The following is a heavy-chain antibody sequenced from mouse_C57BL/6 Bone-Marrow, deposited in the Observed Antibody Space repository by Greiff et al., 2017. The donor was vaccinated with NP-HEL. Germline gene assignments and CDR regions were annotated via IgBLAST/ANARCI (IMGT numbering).Heavy chain of an antibody. CDR1: GYTFTDYN. Sequence: VQLQQSGPELVKPGASVKMSCKASGYTFTDYNMHWVKQSPGKSLEWIGYINPNNGGTSYNQKFKGQATLTVNKSSSTAYMELRSLTSEDSAVYYCARRRGIYYYGSFDYWGKGTTLTVSS. D-gene: IGHD1-1*01. J-gene: IGHJ2*01. CDR2: INPNNGGT. CDR3: ARRRGIYYYGSFDY. V-gene: IGHV1-22*01.